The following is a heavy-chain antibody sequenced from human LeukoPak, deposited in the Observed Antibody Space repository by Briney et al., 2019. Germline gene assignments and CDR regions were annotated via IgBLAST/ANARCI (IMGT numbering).Heavy chain of an antibody. CDR1: GGSFTGYY. J-gene: IGHJ6*02. D-gene: IGHD3-16*01. Sequence: SESLSLTCAVYGGSFTGYYSSWVRHPPGKGLEWVSEIKHIVSTNYNPSLKRRVTTSANTTTNHPPLMLSYVTAADTAVYYCAGGVIMTFDYYYGIDVWGQGTTVTVSS. CDR3: AGGVIMTFDYYYGIDV. CDR2: IKHIVST. V-gene: IGHV4-34*01.